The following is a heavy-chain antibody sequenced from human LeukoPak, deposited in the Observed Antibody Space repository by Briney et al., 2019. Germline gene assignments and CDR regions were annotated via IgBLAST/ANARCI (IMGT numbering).Heavy chain of an antibody. V-gene: IGHV1-2*02. D-gene: IGHD5-18*01. CDR3: ARGLDLYPGYSYGQNWFDP. Sequence: GASVKVSCKASGYTFTGYYIHWVRQAPGQGLEWMGWINPNSGATNYAQKIQGRVTMTRDTSISTAYMELSRLRYDDTAVYYCARGLDLYPGYSYGQNWFDPWGQGTLSPSPQ. CDR2: INPNSGAT. CDR1: GYTFTGYY. J-gene: IGHJ5*02.